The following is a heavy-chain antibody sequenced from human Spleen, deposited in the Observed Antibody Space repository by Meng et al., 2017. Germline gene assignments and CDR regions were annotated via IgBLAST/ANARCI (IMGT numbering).Heavy chain of an antibody. CDR2: NNPRDGDT. Sequence: QVQLVQSGAEVMKPWASVKVSCKASGDTFTYYHIHWVRQAPGQGLEWVGINNPRDGDTSYSQKLRGRVTLTRDTSTSTAYMELSSLSSGDTAVYYCARERDATYYFHNWGQGTLVTVSS. CDR1: GDTFTYYH. J-gene: IGHJ4*02. V-gene: IGHV1-46*04. D-gene: IGHD5-24*01. CDR3: ARERDATYYFHN.